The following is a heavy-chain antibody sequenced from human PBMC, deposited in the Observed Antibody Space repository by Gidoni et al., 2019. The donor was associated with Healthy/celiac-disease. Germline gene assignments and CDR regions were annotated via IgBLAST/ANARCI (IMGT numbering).Heavy chain of an antibody. D-gene: IGHD7-27*01. V-gene: IGHV3-11*06. CDR2: ISSSSSYT. CDR1: GFTFSDYY. J-gene: IGHJ4*02. CDR3: ARTPNWGSGSPFDY. Sequence: QVQLLESGGGLVKPGGSLRLSCAASGFTFSDYYMSWIRQAPGKGLEWVSYISSSSSYTNFADSVKGRFTISRDNAKNSLYLQMNSLRAEDTAVYYCARTPNWGSGSPFDYWGQGTLVTVSS.